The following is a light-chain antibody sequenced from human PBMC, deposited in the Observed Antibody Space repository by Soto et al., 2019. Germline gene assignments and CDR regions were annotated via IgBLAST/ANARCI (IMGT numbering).Light chain of an antibody. CDR1: SSDVGDYNY. Sequence: QSALTQPRSVSGSPGQSVTISCTGTSSDVGDYNYVSWYQQYPGKAPKLVIYDVSKRPSGVPDRFSGSKSGNTASLTISGLQAEDEADYSCCSFAGSYTFGVFGGGTKLTVL. CDR2: DVS. CDR3: CSFAGSYTFGV. V-gene: IGLV2-11*01. J-gene: IGLJ3*02.